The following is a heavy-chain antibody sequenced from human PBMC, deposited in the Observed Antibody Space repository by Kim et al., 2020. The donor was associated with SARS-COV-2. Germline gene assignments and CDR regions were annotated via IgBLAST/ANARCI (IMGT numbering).Heavy chain of an antibody. CDR3: ASSGWYVLALHAFDI. D-gene: IGHD6-19*01. Sequence: PSLKSRVTISVDTSKNQFSLKLSSVTAADTAVYYCASSGWYVLALHAFDIWGQGTMVTVSS. V-gene: IGHV4-31*02. J-gene: IGHJ3*02.